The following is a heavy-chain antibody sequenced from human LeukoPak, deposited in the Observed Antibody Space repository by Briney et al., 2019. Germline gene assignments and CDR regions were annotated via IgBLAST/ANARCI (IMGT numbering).Heavy chain of an antibody. J-gene: IGHJ4*02. CDR3: ARKRRYCSGGSCYSGFDY. Sequence: ASVKVSCKASGYTFTGYYMHWVRQAPGQGLEWMGRINPNSGGTNCAQKFQGRVTMTRDTSISTAYMELSRLRSDDTAVYYCARKRRYCSGGSCYSGFDYWGQGTLVTVSS. CDR1: GYTFTGYY. V-gene: IGHV1-2*06. CDR2: INPNSGGT. D-gene: IGHD2-15*01.